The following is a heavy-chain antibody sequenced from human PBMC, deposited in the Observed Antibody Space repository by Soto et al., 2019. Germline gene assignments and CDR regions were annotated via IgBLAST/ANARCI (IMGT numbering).Heavy chain of an antibody. D-gene: IGHD6-19*01. Sequence: EVHLLESGGGVVQPGKSLKISCAVFGFAFSDYPMTWVRQPPGQGLEWVSGISASGEKPYYADSVKGRFTISRDNSKNTLSLQMNSLRVEDTGIYYCAKLEWLEFGGDYWGQGTLVTVSS. CDR1: GFAFSDYP. CDR2: ISASGEKP. V-gene: IGHV3-23*01. CDR3: AKLEWLEFGGDY. J-gene: IGHJ4*02.